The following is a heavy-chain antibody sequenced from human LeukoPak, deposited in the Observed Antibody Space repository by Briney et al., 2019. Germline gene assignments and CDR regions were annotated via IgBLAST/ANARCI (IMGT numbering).Heavy chain of an antibody. V-gene: IGHV4-30-2*01. J-gene: IGHJ4*02. D-gene: IGHD2-15*01. CDR2: IHHSGIT. CDR1: GASISRDGYY. Sequence: SETLSLTCTVSGASISRDGYYWSWIRQPPGKGLEWIGYIHHSGITNYNPSLKSRVTMSVDRSKNQFSLKLSSVTAADTAVYYCARENRAATHLDYWGQGTLVTVSS. CDR3: ARENRAATHLDY.